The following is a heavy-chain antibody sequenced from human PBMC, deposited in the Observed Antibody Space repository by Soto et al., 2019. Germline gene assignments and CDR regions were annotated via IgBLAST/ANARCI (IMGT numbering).Heavy chain of an antibody. V-gene: IGHV3-48*01. Sequence: GGSLRLSCAGSGFTFSSYSMSWVRQAPGKGLEWVSYIRSSSTIIQYADSVKGRFTISRDNARNSLYLQMNRLRAEDTAVYYCTREEAGTLAYWGQGTLVTVSS. CDR1: GFTFSSYS. J-gene: IGHJ4*02. D-gene: IGHD6-19*01. CDR2: IRSSSTII. CDR3: TREEAGTLAY.